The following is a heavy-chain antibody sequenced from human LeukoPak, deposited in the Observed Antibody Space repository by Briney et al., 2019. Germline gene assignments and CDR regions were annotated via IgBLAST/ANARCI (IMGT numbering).Heavy chain of an antibody. D-gene: IGHD2-2*02. Sequence: GGSLRLSCAASGFTFDDYAMHWVRQAPGRGLEWVSGISWNSGSIGYADSVKGRFTISRDNAKNSLYLQMNSLRAEDTAVYYCATQLLYWEIFDYWGQGTLVTVSS. V-gene: IGHV3-9*01. CDR1: GFTFDDYA. CDR3: ATQLLYWEIFDY. CDR2: ISWNSGSI. J-gene: IGHJ4*02.